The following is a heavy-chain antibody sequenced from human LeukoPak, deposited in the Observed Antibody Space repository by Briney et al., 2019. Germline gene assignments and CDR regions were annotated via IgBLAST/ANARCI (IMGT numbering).Heavy chain of an antibody. D-gene: IGHD1-26*01. CDR1: GGSISSYY. Sequence: PSETLSLTCTVSGGSISSYYWSWIRQPPGKGLEWIGYVYYSGSTSYNPSFKSRVTISVDTSKSQFSLKLSSVTAADAAVYYCARGPGSGTYWAFDYWGQGTLVTVSS. CDR2: VYYSGST. J-gene: IGHJ4*02. CDR3: ARGPGSGTYWAFDY. V-gene: IGHV4-59*01.